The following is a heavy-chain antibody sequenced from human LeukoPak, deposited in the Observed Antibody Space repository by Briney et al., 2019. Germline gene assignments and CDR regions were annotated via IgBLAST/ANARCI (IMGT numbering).Heavy chain of an antibody. V-gene: IGHV4-31*03. CDR3: ARDGDCSSDSCYFDY. Sequence: PSETLSLTCTVSGGSISSSAYYWSWIRQHPGKGLEWIGYIYYSGITYYNPSLKRRVTISVDTSKNQFSLNLSSVTAADTAVYYCARDGDCSSDSCYFDYWGRGILVTVSS. CDR2: IYYSGIT. D-gene: IGHD2-2*01. J-gene: IGHJ4*02. CDR1: GGSISSSAYY.